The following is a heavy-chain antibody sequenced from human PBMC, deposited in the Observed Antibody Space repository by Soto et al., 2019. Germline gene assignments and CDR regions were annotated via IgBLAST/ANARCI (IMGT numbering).Heavy chain of an antibody. CDR3: ARDRGTGSGYYGYYYYGMDV. V-gene: IGHV4-31*03. Sequence: PSETLSLTCTVSGGSISSGGYYWSWIRQHPGKGLEWIGYIYYSGSTYYNPSLKSRVTISVDTPKNQFSLKLSSVTAADTAVYYCARDRGTGSGYYGYYYYGMDVWGQGTTVTVSS. CDR2: IYYSGST. CDR1: GGSISSGGYY. J-gene: IGHJ6*02. D-gene: IGHD3-3*01.